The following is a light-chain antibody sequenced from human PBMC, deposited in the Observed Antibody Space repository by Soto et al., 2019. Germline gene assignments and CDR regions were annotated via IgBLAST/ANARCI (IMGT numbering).Light chain of an antibody. V-gene: IGLV2-14*01. Sequence: QSALTQPASVSGSPGQSITISCTGTSGDIGSYNRVSWYQQHPGKAPKLIIYEVTDRPSGVSNRFSGSKSGNTASLTISGLQAEDEAEYYCSSYTNINVFGTGTKVTVL. J-gene: IGLJ1*01. CDR1: SGDIGSYNR. CDR2: EVT. CDR3: SSYTNINV.